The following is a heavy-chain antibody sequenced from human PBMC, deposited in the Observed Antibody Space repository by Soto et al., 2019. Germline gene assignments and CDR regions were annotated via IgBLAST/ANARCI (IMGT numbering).Heavy chain of an antibody. CDR2: IVVGSGNT. V-gene: IGHV1-58*01. CDR3: AAEYRGYYDSSGYWSQDY. D-gene: IGHD3-22*01. Sequence: SVKVSCKASGFTFTSSAVQWVRQARGQRLEWIGWIVVGSGNTNYAQKFQERVTITRDMSTSTAYMELSSLRSEDTAVYYCAAEYRGYYDSSGYWSQDYWGQGTLVTVSS. CDR1: GFTFTSSA. J-gene: IGHJ4*02.